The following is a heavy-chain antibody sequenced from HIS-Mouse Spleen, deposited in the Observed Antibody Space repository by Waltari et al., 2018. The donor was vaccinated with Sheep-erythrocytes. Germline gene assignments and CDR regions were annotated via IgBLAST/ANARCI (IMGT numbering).Heavy chain of an antibody. CDR3: AKAYSSSWYLFDY. D-gene: IGHD6-13*01. CDR2: ISYDGSNK. V-gene: IGHV3-30*18. Sequence: QVQLVESGGGVVQPGRSLRLSCAASGFPFSSYGMHWVRQAPGKGLGWVAVISYDGSNKYYADSVKGRFTISRDNSKNTLYLQMNSLRAEDTAVYYCAKAYSSSWYLFDYWGQGTLVTVSS. CDR1: GFPFSSYG. J-gene: IGHJ4*02.